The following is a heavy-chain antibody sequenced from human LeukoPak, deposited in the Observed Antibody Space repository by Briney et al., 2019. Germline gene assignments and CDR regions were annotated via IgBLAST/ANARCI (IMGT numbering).Heavy chain of an antibody. Sequence: SETLSLTCSVSGMSGGSISSYYWSWIRQPPGKGLEWIGYIYYSGSTNYNPSLKSRVTISVDTSKNQFSLKLSSVTAADTAVYYCAREVVNGGDYIRFDPWGQGTLVTVSS. J-gene: IGHJ5*02. CDR2: IYYSGST. CDR1: GMSGGSISSYY. D-gene: IGHD4-17*01. CDR3: AREVVNGGDYIRFDP. V-gene: IGHV4-59*01.